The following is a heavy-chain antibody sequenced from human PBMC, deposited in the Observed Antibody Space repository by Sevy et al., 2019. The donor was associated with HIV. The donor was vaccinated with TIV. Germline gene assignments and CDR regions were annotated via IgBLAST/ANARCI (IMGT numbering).Heavy chain of an antibody. CDR2: IYYSGST. CDR3: ARLFDDSSGPPSDY. V-gene: IGHV4-39*01. CDR1: GDSISSSNFY. J-gene: IGHJ4*02. D-gene: IGHD3-22*01. Sequence: SETLSLTCTVSGDSISSSNFYWGWIRQPPGKGLEWIGSIYYSGSTYYNPSLKSRVPISVETSKDQFSLKLRSVTAADTAVYYCARLFDDSSGPPSDYWGQGTLVTVSS.